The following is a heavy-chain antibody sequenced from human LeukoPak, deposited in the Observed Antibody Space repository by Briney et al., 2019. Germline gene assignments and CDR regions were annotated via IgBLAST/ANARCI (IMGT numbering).Heavy chain of an antibody. V-gene: IGHV3-23*01. CDR1: GFTFSSYA. J-gene: IGHJ4*02. D-gene: IGHD6-13*01. Sequence: GGSLRLSCAASGFTFSSYAMSWVRQAPGKGLEWVSAISGSGGSTYYADSVKGRFTISRDNSKNTLYLQTNSLRAEDTAVYYCAKDQAAPVDYFDYWGQGTLVTVSS. CDR2: ISGSGGST. CDR3: AKDQAAPVDYFDY.